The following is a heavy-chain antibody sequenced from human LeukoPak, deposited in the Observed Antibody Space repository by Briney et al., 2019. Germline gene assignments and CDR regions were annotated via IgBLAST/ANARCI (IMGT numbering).Heavy chain of an antibody. J-gene: IGHJ4*02. V-gene: IGHV1-69*13. CDR2: NIPIFGTT. CDR3: ARDSDCSVGSCYSEFDY. D-gene: IGHD2-15*01. Sequence: GASVKVSCKASGGTFSSYAISCVRQAPGQGLEWMGGNIPIFGTTNYAQKFQGRVTITADESTSTAYMELSSLRSEDTAVYYCARDSDCSVGSCYSEFDYWGQGTLVTVSS. CDR1: GGTFSSYA.